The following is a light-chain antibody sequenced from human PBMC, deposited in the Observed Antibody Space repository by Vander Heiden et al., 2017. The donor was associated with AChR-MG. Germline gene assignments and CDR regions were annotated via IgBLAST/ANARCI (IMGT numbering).Light chain of an antibody. V-gene: IGLV3-1*01. J-gene: IGLJ2*01. CDR1: KLGDKY. CDR3: QAWDSSTAVV. Sequence: SSELTQPPSVSVAPGQPASITCPGDKLGDKYACWYQQKPGQSPVLVIYQDSKRPSGIPERFSGSNSGNTATLTISGTQAMDEADYYCQAWDSSTAVVFGGGTKLTVL. CDR2: QDS.